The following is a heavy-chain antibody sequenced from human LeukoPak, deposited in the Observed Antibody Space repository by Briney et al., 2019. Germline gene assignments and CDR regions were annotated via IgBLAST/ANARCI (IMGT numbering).Heavy chain of an antibody. J-gene: IGHJ4*02. CDR2: ISAYNGNT. V-gene: IGHV1-18*01. Sequence: ASVKVSYTASGYTFTSYGISWVRQAPGQGLEWMGWISAYNGNTNYAQKLQGRVTMTTDTSTSTAYMELRSLRSDDTAVYYCARVSDYYDSSGYYHYWGQGTLVTVSS. D-gene: IGHD3-22*01. CDR1: GYTFTSYG. CDR3: ARVSDYYDSSGYYHY.